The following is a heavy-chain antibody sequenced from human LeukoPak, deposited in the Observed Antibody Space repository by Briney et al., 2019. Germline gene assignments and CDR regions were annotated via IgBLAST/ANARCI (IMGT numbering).Heavy chain of an antibody. Sequence: GGSLRLSFAASGFTFSSYSMNWVRQAPGKGLEYVSYISSGSGTIYYADSVKGRFTISRDNAKNSLYLQMNSLSAEDTAVYYCARAQKYSYDAFDIWGQGTMVTVSS. CDR1: GFTFSSYS. CDR3: ARAQKYSYDAFDI. J-gene: IGHJ3*02. CDR2: ISSGSGTI. V-gene: IGHV3-48*04. D-gene: IGHD4-11*01.